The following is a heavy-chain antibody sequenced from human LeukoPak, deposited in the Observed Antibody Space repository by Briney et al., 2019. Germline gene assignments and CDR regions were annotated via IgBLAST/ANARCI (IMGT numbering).Heavy chain of an antibody. V-gene: IGHV4-4*07. J-gene: IGHJ5*02. CDR3: ARDAYYYGSGSYPFDP. CDR1: GSSISNYY. Sequence: KPSETLSLTCSVSGSSISNYYWSWIRQPAGKGLEWIGRIYISGSTNYNPSLKSRVTMSVGTSKNQFSLKLTSVTAADTAVYYCARDAYYYGSGSYPFDPWGQGTLVTVSS. CDR2: IYISGST. D-gene: IGHD3-10*01.